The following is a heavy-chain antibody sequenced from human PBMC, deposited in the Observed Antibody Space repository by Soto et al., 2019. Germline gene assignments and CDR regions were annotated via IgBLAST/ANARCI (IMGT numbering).Heavy chain of an antibody. D-gene: IGHD3-16*01. CDR2: LSRGDER. J-gene: IGHJ6*02. Sequence: QVQLQESGPGLVKPSETLSLTCTVSGAPITTTKWWVWARLPPGKGLEWIGELSRGDERSSNPSLEGRFTMSLDKSNNHFSLKLTSVTAADTAIYYCATQTISYTWGVWGRGTSVTVSS. V-gene: IGHV4-4*02. CDR1: GAPITTTKW. CDR3: ATQTISYTWGV.